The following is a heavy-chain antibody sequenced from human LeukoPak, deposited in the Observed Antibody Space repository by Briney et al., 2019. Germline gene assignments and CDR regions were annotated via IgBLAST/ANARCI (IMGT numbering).Heavy chain of an antibody. J-gene: IGHJ4*02. CDR1: GGTFSNYA. CDR3: ARGWTTVTTQYFDY. CDR2: IIPIFGAA. Sequence: EASVKVSCKVSGGTFSNYAISWVRQAHGQGLEWMGGIIPIFGAANYAQKFQVRVTITADESTSTAYMELSSLRSEDTAVYYCARGWTTVTTQYFDYWGQGTLVTVSS. V-gene: IGHV1-69*13. D-gene: IGHD4-17*01.